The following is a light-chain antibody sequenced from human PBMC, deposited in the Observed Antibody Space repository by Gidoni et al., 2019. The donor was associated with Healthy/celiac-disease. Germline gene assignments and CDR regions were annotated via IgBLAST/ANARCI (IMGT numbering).Light chain of an antibody. CDR1: SSNIGSNT. V-gene: IGLV1-44*01. CDR2: SNN. Sequence: QSVLTQPPSPSGTPGQRVTISCSGSSSNIGSNTVNWYQQLPGTSPKLLIYSNNPRPSGVPDRFSGSKSGTSASLAISGLQSEDEADYYCAAWDDSLNGLVFGGGTKLTVL. J-gene: IGLJ2*01. CDR3: AAWDDSLNGLV.